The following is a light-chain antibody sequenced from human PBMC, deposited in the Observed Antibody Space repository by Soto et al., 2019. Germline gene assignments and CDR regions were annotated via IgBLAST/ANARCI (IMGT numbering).Light chain of an antibody. Sequence: DIPMTQSPSSLSASVGDRVTITCRASQGISNYLAWYQQKPGKVPKLLIYAASTLQSGVPSRFSGSGAGTDFTLTISSLQPEDVATYYCQKYNSAPRGTFGPGTKVDIK. CDR3: QKYNSAPRGT. CDR2: AAS. V-gene: IGKV1-27*01. J-gene: IGKJ3*01. CDR1: QGISNY.